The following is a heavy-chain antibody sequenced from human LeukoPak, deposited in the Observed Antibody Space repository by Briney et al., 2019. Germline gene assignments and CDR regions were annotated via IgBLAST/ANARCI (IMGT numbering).Heavy chain of an antibody. J-gene: IGHJ4*02. CDR2: ISGSGGST. D-gene: IGHD4-17*01. Sequence: PGGSLRLSCAASGFTFSSYAMNWVRQAPGKGLEGVSGISGSGGSTYYADSVKGRFTISRDNSKNTLYLQMNSLRAEDTAVYYCAKDLYGDYVVDYWGQGTLVTVSS. V-gene: IGHV3-23*01. CDR1: GFTFSSYA. CDR3: AKDLYGDYVVDY.